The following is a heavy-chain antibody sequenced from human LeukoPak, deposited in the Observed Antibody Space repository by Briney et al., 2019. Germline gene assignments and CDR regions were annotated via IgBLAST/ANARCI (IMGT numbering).Heavy chain of an antibody. J-gene: IGHJ4*02. CDR3: ARLPLPRGRSDY. CDR2: ISSSSSYI. V-gene: IGHV3-21*01. D-gene: IGHD1-26*01. CDR1: GFTFSSYS. Sequence: PGGSLRLSCAASGFTFSSYSMNWVRQAPGKGLEWVSSISSSSSYIYYADSVKGRFTISRDNAKNSLYLQMNSLRAEDTAVYYCARLPLPRGRSDYWGQGTLVTVSS.